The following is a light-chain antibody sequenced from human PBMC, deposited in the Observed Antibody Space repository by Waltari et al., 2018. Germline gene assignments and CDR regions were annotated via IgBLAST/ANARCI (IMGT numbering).Light chain of an antibody. CDR3: QQYYSTRT. V-gene: IGKV4-1*01. CDR1: QSVLYSSNNKNY. J-gene: IGKJ1*01. Sequence: DIVMTQSPDSLAVSLGERATINCKSSQSVLYSSNNKNYLAWYQQKPGQPPKLLIYWASTRESGVPDRFSGSGSGTASTLTISSLQAEDVAVYYCQQYYSTRTFGQGTKVEIK. CDR2: WAS.